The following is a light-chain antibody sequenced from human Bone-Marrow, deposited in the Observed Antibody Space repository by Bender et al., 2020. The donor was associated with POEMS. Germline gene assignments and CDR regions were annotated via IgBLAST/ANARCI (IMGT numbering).Light chain of an antibody. CDR3: AVWDDSLNGWV. J-gene: IGLJ3*02. Sequence: QSALTQFASVSGSPGQSITVSCTGTDSNVGNYILVSWYQHHPGKAPKLIIYEGNKRPSEVPDRFSGSRSGTSASLAISGLQSEDEADYYCAVWDDSLNGWVFGGGTKLTVL. CDR2: EGN. CDR1: DSNVGNYIL. V-gene: IGLV2-14*02.